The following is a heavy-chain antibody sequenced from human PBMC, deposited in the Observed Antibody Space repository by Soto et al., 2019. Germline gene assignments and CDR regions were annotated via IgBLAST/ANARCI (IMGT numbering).Heavy chain of an antibody. CDR1: SSFE. V-gene: IGHV3-48*03. D-gene: IGHD6-6*01. J-gene: IGHJ4*02. CDR2: ISNSGRII. CDR3: AREWGTSIAAAFDY. Sequence: SSFEMNWVRQAPGKGLEWVSYISNSGRIIYYADSVKGRFTISRDDAKNSLYLQMNSLRAEDTAVYYCAREWGTSIAAAFDYWGQGTLVTVSS.